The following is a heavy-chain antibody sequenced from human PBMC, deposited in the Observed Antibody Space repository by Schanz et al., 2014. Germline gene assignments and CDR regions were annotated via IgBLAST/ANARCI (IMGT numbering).Heavy chain of an antibody. CDR2: ITSGSAK. CDR1: GFTFRDYQ. J-gene: IGHJ4*02. Sequence: VQLVESGGGLVQPGGSLRLSCTASGFTFRDYQMTWIRQAPGKGLEWVSYITSGSAKFYADSVKGRFTISRDNAKNSLYLQMNSLRAEDTAVYYCAKYGGELGVSFEYWGQGTLVTVSS. V-gene: IGHV3-11*04. CDR3: AKYGGELGVSFEY. D-gene: IGHD7-27*01.